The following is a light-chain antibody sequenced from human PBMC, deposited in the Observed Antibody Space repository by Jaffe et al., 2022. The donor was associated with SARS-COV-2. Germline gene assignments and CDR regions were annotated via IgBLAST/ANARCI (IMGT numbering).Light chain of an antibody. CDR1: QGISNH. V-gene: IGKV1-16*01. J-gene: IGKJ2*01. CDR2: AAS. Sequence: DIQMTQSPSSLSASVGDRVTITCRASQGISNHLAWFQQKPGKAPKSLIYAASNLQSGVPSRFSGSGYGTDFTLTISSLQPEDFATYYCQHYNSYPPYTFGQGTKLEIK. CDR3: QHYNSYPPYT.